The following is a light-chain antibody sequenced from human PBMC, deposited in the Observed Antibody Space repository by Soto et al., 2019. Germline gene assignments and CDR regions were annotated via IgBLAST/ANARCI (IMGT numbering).Light chain of an antibody. CDR2: GAS. CDR3: QQFTSSPGFT. CDR1: QSINSRY. Sequence: EIVLTQSPGTLSLSPGERATLSCRASQSINSRYSAWYQQNPGQAPRLLVYGASSRATGIPDRFRGSGSGTEFTLTISRLEPEDFGVYYCQQFTSSPGFTFGRGTKVEIK. J-gene: IGKJ3*01. V-gene: IGKV3-20*01.